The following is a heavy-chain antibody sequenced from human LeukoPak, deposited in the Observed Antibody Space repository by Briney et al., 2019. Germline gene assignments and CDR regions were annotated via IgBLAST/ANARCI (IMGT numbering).Heavy chain of an antibody. Sequence: PGGSLRLSCAASGFTFSSYSMNWVRQAPGKGLEWVSIIYSGGSTFYADSVKGRFTISRDNSKNTLYLQMNSLRAEDTAVYYCARSGLSRFGFWGQGTLVTVSS. V-gene: IGHV3-53*01. D-gene: IGHD2/OR15-2a*01. CDR2: IYSGGST. CDR1: GFTFSSYS. J-gene: IGHJ4*02. CDR3: ARSGLSRFGF.